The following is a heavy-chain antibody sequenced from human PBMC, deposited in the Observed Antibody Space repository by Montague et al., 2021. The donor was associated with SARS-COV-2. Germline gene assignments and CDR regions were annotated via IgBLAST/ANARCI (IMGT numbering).Heavy chain of an antibody. CDR3: AVNSNYYYYYGMDV. Sequence: SETLSLTCTVSGYSISSGYYWGWIRQPPGKGLEWIGSIYHSGGTYYNPSLNSRVTISVDTSKNQFSLKLSSVTAADTAVYYCAVNSNYYYYYGMDVWGQGTTVTVSS. D-gene: IGHD4-11*01. J-gene: IGHJ6*02. CDR1: GYSISSGYY. CDR2: IYHSGGT. V-gene: IGHV4-38-2*02.